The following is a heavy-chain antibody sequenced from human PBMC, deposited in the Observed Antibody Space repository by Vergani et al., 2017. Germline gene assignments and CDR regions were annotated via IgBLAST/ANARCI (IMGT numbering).Heavy chain of an antibody. J-gene: IGHJ5*02. CDR1: GGTFSSYA. Sequence: QVQLVQSGAEVKKPGSSVKVSCKASGGTFSSYAMHWVRQAPGKGLEWVAVISYDGSNKYYADSVKGRFTISRDNSKNTLYLQMNSLRAEDTAVYYCARGTTSAGYNWFDPWGQGTLVTVSS. CDR2: ISYDGSNK. CDR3: ARGTTSAGYNWFDP. V-gene: IGHV3-30*01. D-gene: IGHD2-2*01.